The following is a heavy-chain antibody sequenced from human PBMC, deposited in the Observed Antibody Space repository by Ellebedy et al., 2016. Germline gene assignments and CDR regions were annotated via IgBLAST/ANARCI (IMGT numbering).Heavy chain of an antibody. D-gene: IGHD3-10*01. Sequence: SETLSLTXTVSGGSISSSSYYWGWIRQPPGKGLEWIGSIYYSGSTYYNPSLKSRVTISVDTSKNQFSLKLSSVTAADTAVYYCARDDYGSGSHDYWGQGTLVTVSS. V-gene: IGHV4-39*02. CDR2: IYYSGST. CDR1: GGSISSSSYY. J-gene: IGHJ4*02. CDR3: ARDDYGSGSHDY.